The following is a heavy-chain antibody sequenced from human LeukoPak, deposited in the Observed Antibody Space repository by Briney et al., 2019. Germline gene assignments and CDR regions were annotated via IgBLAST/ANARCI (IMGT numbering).Heavy chain of an antibody. V-gene: IGHV3-64*02. CDR2: ISTTGADT. CDR3: ARGEKGDLDV. CDR1: GFTFSNYP. D-gene: IGHD5-24*01. J-gene: IGHJ6*02. Sequence: GGSLRLSCAASGFTFSNYPMHWVRQTPGKGLESISAISTTGADTYYGDSVKGRITISRDNSKNTLYLQMGSLRVEDTGVYYCARGEKGDLDVWGQGTTVAVTS.